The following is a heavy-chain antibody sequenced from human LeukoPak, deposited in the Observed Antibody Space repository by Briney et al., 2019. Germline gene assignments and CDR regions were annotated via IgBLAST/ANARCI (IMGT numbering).Heavy chain of an antibody. CDR2: INPNSGGT. D-gene: IGHD6-19*01. Sequence: ASVKVSCKASGYTFTGYYMHWVRQAPGQGLEWMGWINPNSGGTNYAQKFQGRVTMTRDTSISTAYMELGRLRSDDTAVYYCATYLAVAAPGWYFDLWGRGTLVTVSS. J-gene: IGHJ2*01. CDR3: ATYLAVAAPGWYFDL. V-gene: IGHV1-2*02. CDR1: GYTFTGYY.